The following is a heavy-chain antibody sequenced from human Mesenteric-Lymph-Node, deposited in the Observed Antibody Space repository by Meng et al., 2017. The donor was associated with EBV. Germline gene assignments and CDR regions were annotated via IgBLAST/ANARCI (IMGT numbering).Heavy chain of an antibody. CDR1: GGSISSSSYY. CDR3: ARLVSGWSGSYYFDY. CDR2: FYYSGST. J-gene: IGHJ4*02. Sequence: QLALKASAPGRVTPSDTLSLTVTVSGGSISSSSYYWGWFRQPPGKGLEWIGTFYYSGSTYYNPSLKSRVTISVDTSKSQFSLKLSSVTAADTAVYYCARLVSGWSGSYYFDYWGQGTLVTVSS. D-gene: IGHD6-19*01. V-gene: IGHV4-39*01.